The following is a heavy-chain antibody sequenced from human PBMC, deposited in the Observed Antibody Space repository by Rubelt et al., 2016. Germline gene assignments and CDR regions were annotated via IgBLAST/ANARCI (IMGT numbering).Heavy chain of an antibody. CDR1: GDSISSYY. V-gene: IGHV4-59*01. Sequence: QVQLQESGPGLVKPSEPLSLTCTVSGDSISSYYWSWIRQPPGKGLEWFGYIFHSGSPNYNPPLQSRVPISVDQSKHQFSLKLSSVPAADVAVLYCAGTYYDASGSDEDGWFNPWGQGTLVTVSS. D-gene: IGHD3-10*01. J-gene: IGHJ5*02. CDR3: AGTYYDASGSDEDGWFNP. CDR2: IFHSGSP.